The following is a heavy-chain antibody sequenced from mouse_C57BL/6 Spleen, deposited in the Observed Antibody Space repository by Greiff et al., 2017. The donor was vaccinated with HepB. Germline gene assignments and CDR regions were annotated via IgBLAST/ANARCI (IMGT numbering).Heavy chain of an antibody. CDR1: GFTFSDYY. CDR3: ARRMITWKDFDV. D-gene: IGHD2-4*01. J-gene: IGHJ1*03. CDR2: INYDGSST. Sequence: DVKLVESEGGLVQPGSSMKLSCTASGFTFSDYYMAWVRQVPEKGLEWVANINYDGSSTYYLDSLKSRFIISRDNAKNILYLQMSSLKSEDTATYYCARRMITWKDFDVWGTGTTVTVSS. V-gene: IGHV5-16*01.